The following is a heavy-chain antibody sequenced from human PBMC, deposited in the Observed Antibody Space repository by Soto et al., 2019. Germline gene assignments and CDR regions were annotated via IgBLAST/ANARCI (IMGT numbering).Heavy chain of an antibody. CDR2: INHSGST. V-gene: IGHV4-34*01. Sequence: SETLSLTCAVYGGSFSGYYWSWIRQPPGKGLEWIGEINHSGSTNYNPSLKSRVAISVDTSKNQFSLKLSSVTAADTAVYYCARGITMIVVVRFFEQKGMDVWGQGTTVTVSS. J-gene: IGHJ6*02. CDR1: GGSFSGYY. CDR3: ARGITMIVVVRFFEQKGMDV. D-gene: IGHD3-22*01.